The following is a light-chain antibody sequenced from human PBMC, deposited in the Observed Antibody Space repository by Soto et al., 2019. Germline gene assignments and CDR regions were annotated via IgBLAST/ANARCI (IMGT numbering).Light chain of an antibody. CDR1: SSDVGGYNY. CDR2: EVT. V-gene: IGLV2-8*01. Sequence: QSALTQPPSASGSPGQSVTFSCTGTSSDVGGYNYVSWYQQHPGRAPKLIIYEVTKRPSGVPDRLSGSKSGNTASLTVSGLQAEDEADYYCNSYAGSNNWVFGGGTKVTVL. J-gene: IGLJ3*02. CDR3: NSYAGSNNWV.